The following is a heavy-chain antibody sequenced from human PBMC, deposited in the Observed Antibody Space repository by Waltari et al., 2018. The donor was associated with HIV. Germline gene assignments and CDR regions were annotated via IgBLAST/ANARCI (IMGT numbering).Heavy chain of an antibody. Sequence: QVQLQQWGAGLLTPSETLSLTCAVYGGSFRGYYWSWIRQPPGKGLEWIGEINHSGSTNYNPSLKSRVTISVDTSKNQFSLKLSSVTAADTAVYYCARGEGSSGVDYWGQGTLVTVSS. CDR3: ARGEGSSGVDY. CDR2: INHSGST. CDR1: GGSFRGYY. J-gene: IGHJ4*02. D-gene: IGHD6-19*01. V-gene: IGHV4-34*01.